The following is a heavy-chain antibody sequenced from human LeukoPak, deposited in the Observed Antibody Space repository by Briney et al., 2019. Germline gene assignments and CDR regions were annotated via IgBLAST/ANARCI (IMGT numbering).Heavy chain of an antibody. Sequence: GASVEVSCKASGYTFTGYYMHWVRQAPGQGLEWMGWINPNSGGTNYAQKFQGRVTMTRDTSISTAYMELSRLRSDDTAVYYCARDYYDSSGYYGYDYWGQGTLVTVSS. V-gene: IGHV1-2*02. CDR3: ARDYYDSSGYYGYDY. CDR1: GYTFTGYY. CDR2: INPNSGGT. J-gene: IGHJ4*02. D-gene: IGHD3-22*01.